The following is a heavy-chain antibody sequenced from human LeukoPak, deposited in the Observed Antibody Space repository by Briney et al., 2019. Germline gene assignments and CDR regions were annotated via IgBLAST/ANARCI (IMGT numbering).Heavy chain of an antibody. Sequence: PGGSLRLSCAAPGFTFSSYGMHWVRQAPGKGLEWVAVIWYDGSNKYYADSVKGRFTISRDNSKNTLYLQVNSLRAEDTAVYYCARVVTIFGVVIPYYFDYWGQGTLVTVSS. J-gene: IGHJ4*02. CDR3: ARVVTIFGVVIPYYFDY. CDR1: GFTFSSYG. CDR2: IWYDGSNK. V-gene: IGHV3-33*01. D-gene: IGHD3-3*01.